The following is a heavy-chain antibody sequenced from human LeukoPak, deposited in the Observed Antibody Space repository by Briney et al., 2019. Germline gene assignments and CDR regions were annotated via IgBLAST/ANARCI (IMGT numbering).Heavy chain of an antibody. J-gene: IGHJ4*02. CDR1: GYTFTGYY. Sequence: ASVKVSCKASGYTFTGYYMHWVRQAPGQGLEWMGWINPNSGGTNYAQKFQGRVTMTRDTFISTAYMELSRLRSDDTAVYYCARDDSQLMITFGGVIVWGQGTLVTVSS. CDR2: INPNSGGT. CDR3: ARDDSQLMITFGGVIV. D-gene: IGHD3-16*02. V-gene: IGHV1-2*02.